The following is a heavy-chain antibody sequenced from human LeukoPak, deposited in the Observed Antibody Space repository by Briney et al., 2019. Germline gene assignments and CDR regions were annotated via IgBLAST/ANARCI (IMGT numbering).Heavy chain of an antibody. CDR2: IYYSGST. CDR3: ARSRARQDYCTNGVCPGY. Sequence: PETLSLTCTVSGGSISSYYWSWIRQPPGKGLEWIGYIYYSGSTNYNPSLKSRVTISVDTSKNQFSLKLSSVTAADTAVYYCARSRARQDYCTNGVCPGYWGQGTLVTVSS. D-gene: IGHD2-8*01. CDR1: GGSISSYY. V-gene: IGHV4-59*01. J-gene: IGHJ4*02.